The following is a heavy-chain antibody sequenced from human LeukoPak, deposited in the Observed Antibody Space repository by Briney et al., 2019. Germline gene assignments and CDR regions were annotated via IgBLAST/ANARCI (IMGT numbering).Heavy chain of an antibody. CDR1: GFTFSSYA. Sequence: QTGGSLRLSCAASGFTFSSYAMHWVRQAPGKGLEYVSAISSSGGSTYYANSVKGRFTISRDNSKNTLYLQMGSLRAEDMAVYYCARDGGGSPSYYYSGMDVWGQGTTVTVSS. CDR2: ISSSGGST. D-gene: IGHD1-26*01. V-gene: IGHV3-64*01. CDR3: ARDGGGSPSYYYSGMDV. J-gene: IGHJ6*02.